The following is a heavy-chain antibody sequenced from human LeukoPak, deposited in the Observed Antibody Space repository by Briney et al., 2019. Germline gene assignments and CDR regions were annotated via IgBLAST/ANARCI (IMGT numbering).Heavy chain of an antibody. CDR3: ARDGTDGDYVGYFDY. CDR2: IYYSGST. CDR1: GGSISSYY. Sequence: TSETLSLTCTVSGGSISSYYWSWIRQPPGKGLEWIGYIYYSGSTNYNPSLKSRVTISVDTSKNQSSLKLSSVTAADTAVYYCARDGTDGDYVGYFDYWGQGTLVTVSS. J-gene: IGHJ4*02. D-gene: IGHD4-17*01. V-gene: IGHV4-59*01.